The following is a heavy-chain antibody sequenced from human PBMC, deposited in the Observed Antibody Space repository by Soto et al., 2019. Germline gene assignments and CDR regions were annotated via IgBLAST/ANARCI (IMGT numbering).Heavy chain of an antibody. Sequence: ASVKVSCKASGYTFTSYGISWVRQAPGQGLEWMGWISAYNGNTNYAQKLQGRVTMTTDTSKDQFSLMLTSVTAADTAVYYCARHYLGYCSGGPCPYYFDYWGQGTLVTVSS. J-gene: IGHJ4*02. CDR2: ISAYNGNT. V-gene: IGHV1-18*01. CDR3: ARHYLGYCSGGPCPYYFDY. D-gene: IGHD2-15*01. CDR1: GYTFTSYG.